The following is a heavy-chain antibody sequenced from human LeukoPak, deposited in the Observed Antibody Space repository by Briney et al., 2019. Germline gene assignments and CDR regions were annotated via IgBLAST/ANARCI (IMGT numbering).Heavy chain of an antibody. CDR1: GGSISSSSYY. J-gene: IGHJ5*02. Sequence: SETLSLTCTVSGGSISSSSYYWGWIRQPPGKGLEWIGSIYYNGSTYYNPSLKSRVTISVDTSKNQFSLKLSSVTAADTAVYYCARVNYYGSGRRWFDPWGQGTLVTDSS. V-gene: IGHV4-39*01. D-gene: IGHD3-10*01. CDR2: IYYNGST. CDR3: ARVNYYGSGRRWFDP.